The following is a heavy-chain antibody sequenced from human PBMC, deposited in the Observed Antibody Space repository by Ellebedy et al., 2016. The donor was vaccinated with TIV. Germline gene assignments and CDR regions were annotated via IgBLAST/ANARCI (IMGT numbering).Heavy chain of an antibody. V-gene: IGHV3-30*03. Sequence: GESLKISCAASGVTVSSHGMHWVRQAPGKGLEWVAVISHDGSDKIYPDSVRGRFTISRGNSKNTLDLQMDSLRAEDTAMYYCATTQMGNGYNEVYFGHWGQGTLVTVSS. D-gene: IGHD5-24*01. J-gene: IGHJ4*02. CDR3: ATTQMGNGYNEVYFGH. CDR1: GVTVSSHG. CDR2: ISHDGSDK.